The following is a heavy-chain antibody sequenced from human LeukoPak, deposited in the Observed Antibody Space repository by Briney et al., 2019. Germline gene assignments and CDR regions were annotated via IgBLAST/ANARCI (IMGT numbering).Heavy chain of an antibody. CDR3: AREGVNAGYRYFDY. V-gene: IGHV3-48*04. D-gene: IGHD3-9*01. CDR2: ISYSSSTI. Sequence: GGSLRLSCAASGFTLSAYSMNWVRQAPGKGLEWVSYISYSSSTIHYAASVKGRFTISRDNAKNSLFLQMNSMRAEDTAVYYCAREGVNAGYRYFDYWGQGALVTVSS. CDR1: GFTLSAYS. J-gene: IGHJ4*02.